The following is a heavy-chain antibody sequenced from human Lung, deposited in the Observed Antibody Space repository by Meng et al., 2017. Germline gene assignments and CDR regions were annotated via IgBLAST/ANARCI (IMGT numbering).Heavy chain of an antibody. CDR3: ARGRRNEPLFDY. J-gene: IGHJ4*02. V-gene: IGHV1-69*13. CDR2: LIAVFDKT. D-gene: IGHD1-14*01. Sequence: QVQLVQSGAEVTKPGSSVMVACKTSGGSFSTHTFSWVRQAPGQGLEWMGGLIAVFDKTKAAPRFQDRVTFTADESTSTAYMELSSLTFDDTAVYFCARGRRNEPLFDYWGQGTLVTVSS. CDR1: GGSFSTHT.